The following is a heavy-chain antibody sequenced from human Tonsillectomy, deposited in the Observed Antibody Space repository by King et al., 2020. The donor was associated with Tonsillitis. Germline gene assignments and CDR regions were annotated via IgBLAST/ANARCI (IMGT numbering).Heavy chain of an antibody. Sequence: VQLVESGGGLVKPGGSLRLSCAASGFIFSNAWMNWVRPAPGKGLEWVGRIKSKTDGGTTDCAAPVKGRFTFSRDDSKNTLYLQMNSLKTEDTAVYYCTTGTAVAAYYYYYYMDVWGKGTTVTVSS. CDR2: IKSKTDGGTT. D-gene: IGHD6-19*01. J-gene: IGHJ6*03. CDR1: GFIFSNAW. V-gene: IGHV3-15*07. CDR3: TTGTAVAAYYYYYYMDV.